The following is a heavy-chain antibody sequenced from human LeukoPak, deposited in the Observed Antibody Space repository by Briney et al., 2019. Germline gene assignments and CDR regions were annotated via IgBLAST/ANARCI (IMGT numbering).Heavy chain of an antibody. CDR3: ARVGEHITIFGVVRFAFDI. J-gene: IGHJ3*02. Sequence: GSSVKVSSKASGGTFSSYAISWVRQAPGQGLEWMGGIIPIFGTANYAQKFQGRVTITADESTSTAYMELSSLRSEDTAVYYCARVGEHITIFGVVRFAFDIWGQGTMVTVSS. CDR2: IIPIFGTA. V-gene: IGHV1-69*01. D-gene: IGHD3-3*01. CDR1: GGTFSSYA.